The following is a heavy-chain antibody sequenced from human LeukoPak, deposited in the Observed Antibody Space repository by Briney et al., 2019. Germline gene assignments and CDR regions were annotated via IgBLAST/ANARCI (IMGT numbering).Heavy chain of an antibody. CDR1: GGSISSSSYY. J-gene: IGHJ6*03. Sequence: SETLSLTCTVSGGSISSSSYYWGWIRQPPGKGLEWIGSIYYSGSTYYNPSLKSRVTISVDTSKNQFSLKLSSVTAADTAVYYCASSVDIVATTDGRHATGGYYYYMDVWGKGTTVTVSS. CDR3: ASSVDIVATTDGRHATGGYYYYMDV. D-gene: IGHD5-12*01. CDR2: IYYSGST. V-gene: IGHV4-39*07.